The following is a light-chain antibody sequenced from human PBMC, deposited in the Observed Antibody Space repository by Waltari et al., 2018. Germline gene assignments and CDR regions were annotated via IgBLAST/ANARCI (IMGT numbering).Light chain of an antibody. CDR3: VAWDDSLSGRV. CDR2: RNN. J-gene: IGLJ3*02. Sequence: QSVLTQPPSASGTPGQRVTISCSGSSSNIGTNYVFWYQQLPGTAPKLVIYRNNPRPAEVPGRFSGSKSGTSASLAISGLRSEDEADYYCVAWDDSLSGRVFGGGTKVTVL. CDR1: SSNIGTNY. V-gene: IGLV1-47*01.